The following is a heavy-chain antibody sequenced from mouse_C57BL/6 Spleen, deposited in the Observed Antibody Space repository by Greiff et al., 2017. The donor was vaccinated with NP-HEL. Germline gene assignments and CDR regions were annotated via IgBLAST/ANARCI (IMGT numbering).Heavy chain of an antibody. CDR1: GYTFTDYY. D-gene: IGHD1-1*01. Sequence: EVKLMESGPVLVKPGASVKMSCKASGYTFTDYYMNWVKQSHGKSLEWIGVINPYNGGTSYNQKFKGKATLTVDKSSSTAYMELNSLTSEDSAVYDCAREEVYYGSSDYWGQGTTLTVSS. J-gene: IGHJ2*01. V-gene: IGHV1-19*01. CDR2: INPYNGGT. CDR3: AREEVYYGSSDY.